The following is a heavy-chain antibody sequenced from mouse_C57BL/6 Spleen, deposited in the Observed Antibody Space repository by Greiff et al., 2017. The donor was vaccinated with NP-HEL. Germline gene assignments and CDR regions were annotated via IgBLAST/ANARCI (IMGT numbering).Heavy chain of an antibody. V-gene: IGHV5-16*01. CDR1: GFTFSDYY. Sequence: EVQLQESEGGLVQPGSSMKLPCTASGFTFSDYYMAWVRQVPEKGLEWVANINYDGSSTYYLDSLKSRFIISRDNAKNILYLQMSSLKSEDTATYYCARGDYDFHYYAMDYWGQGTSVTVSS. J-gene: IGHJ4*01. CDR3: ARGDYDFHYYAMDY. D-gene: IGHD2-4*01. CDR2: INYDGSST.